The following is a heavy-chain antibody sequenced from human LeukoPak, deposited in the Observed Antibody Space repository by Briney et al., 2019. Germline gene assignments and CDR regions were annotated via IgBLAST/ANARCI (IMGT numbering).Heavy chain of an antibody. CDR2: IRSKAYGGTT. V-gene: IGHV3-49*04. CDR1: GFTFGDYA. CDR3: TRVSFRLRWSADY. D-gene: IGHD4-23*01. Sequence: GRSLRLSCTASGFTFGDYAMSWVRQAPGKGLEWVGFIRSKAYGGTTEYAASVKGRFTISRDDSKSIAYLQMNSLKTEDTAVYYCTRVSFRLRWSADYWGQGTLVTVSS. J-gene: IGHJ4*02.